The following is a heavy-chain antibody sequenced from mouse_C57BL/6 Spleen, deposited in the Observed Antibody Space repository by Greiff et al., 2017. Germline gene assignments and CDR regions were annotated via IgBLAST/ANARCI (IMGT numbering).Heavy chain of an antibody. J-gene: IGHJ3*01. Sequence: VQLQQPGAELVMPGASVKLSCKASGYTFTSYWMHWVKQRPGQGLEWIGEIDPSDSYTNYNQKFKGKSTLTVDKSSSTAYMQLSSLTSEDSAVYYCAPDYYGSRGFAYWGQGTLVTVSA. CDR3: APDYYGSRGFAY. V-gene: IGHV1-69*01. CDR1: GYTFTSYW. CDR2: IDPSDSYT. D-gene: IGHD1-1*01.